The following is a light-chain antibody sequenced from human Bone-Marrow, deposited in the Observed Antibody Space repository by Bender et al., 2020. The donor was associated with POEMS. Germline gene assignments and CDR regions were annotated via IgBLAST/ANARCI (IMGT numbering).Light chain of an antibody. CDR3: QAWHTSTVV. V-gene: IGLV3-21*01. J-gene: IGLJ2*01. CDR1: NIGTES. CDR2: NDK. Sequence: SYVLSQPPSVSEAPGQTARITCEKTNIGTESVHWYQQKAGQAPVLVIYNDKDRASGIPDRFSGSDSGNTATLTISGTQATDEADYYCQAWHTSTVVFGGGTKLTVL.